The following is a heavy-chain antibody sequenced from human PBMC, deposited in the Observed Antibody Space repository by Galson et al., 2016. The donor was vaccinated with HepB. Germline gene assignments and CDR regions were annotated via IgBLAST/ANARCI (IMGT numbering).Heavy chain of an antibody. V-gene: IGHV3-9*01. Sequence: SLRLSCAASGFTFGEYAMHWVRQAPGKGLEWISGISWNSGRLGSADSVRGLFTISRDNVKNSLYLQMNCLRAEDTALYYCAKALVRGRFYYYYYSMDVWGQGATVTVSS. D-gene: IGHD3-10*01. CDR1: GFTFGEYA. CDR3: AKALVRGRFYYYYYSMDV. J-gene: IGHJ6*02. CDR2: ISWNSGRL.